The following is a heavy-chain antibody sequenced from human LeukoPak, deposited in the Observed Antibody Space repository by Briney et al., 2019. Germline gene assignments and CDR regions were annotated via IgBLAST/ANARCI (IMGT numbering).Heavy chain of an antibody. Sequence: GGSLRLSCAASGFTLSYNYMTWVRQAPGKGLEWVSVIYAGGDTYYADSVKGRFTISRDNAKNTLYLQINSLRAEDTAVYYCARDDSRGFAYWGQGTLVTVSS. CDR3: ARDDSRGFAY. CDR2: IYAGGDT. CDR1: GFTLSYNY. D-gene: IGHD2-21*01. J-gene: IGHJ4*02. V-gene: IGHV3-53*01.